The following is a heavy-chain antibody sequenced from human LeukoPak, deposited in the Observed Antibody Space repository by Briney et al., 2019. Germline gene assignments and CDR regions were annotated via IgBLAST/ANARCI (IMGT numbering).Heavy chain of an antibody. CDR3: ANKGKYCSSTSCPPDGAFDI. CDR2: IYIIGST. Sequence: PSETLSLTCAVSGYSISSGYYWSWIRQPPGKGLEWIGSIYIIGSTYYNPSPKSRVTISVDTSKNHFSLKLGSVTAVDTAVYYCANKGKYCSSTSCPPDGAFDIWGQGTMVTVSS. J-gene: IGHJ3*02. D-gene: IGHD2-2*01. CDR1: GYSISSGYY. V-gene: IGHV4-38-2*01.